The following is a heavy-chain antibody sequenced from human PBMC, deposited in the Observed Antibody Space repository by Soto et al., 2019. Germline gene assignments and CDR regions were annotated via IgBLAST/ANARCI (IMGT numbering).Heavy chain of an antibody. V-gene: IGHV3-53*01. J-gene: IGHJ4*02. Sequence: WGSLRLSCAASGFTVISNYISCVRQAPLKWLEWVSVIYSGGSTYYADSVKGRFTISRDNSKNTLYLQMNSLRAEDTAVYYCARLYRGYFDYWGQGTLVTVSS. CDR2: IYSGGST. CDR1: GFTVISNY. CDR3: ARLYRGYFDY. D-gene: IGHD2-2*02.